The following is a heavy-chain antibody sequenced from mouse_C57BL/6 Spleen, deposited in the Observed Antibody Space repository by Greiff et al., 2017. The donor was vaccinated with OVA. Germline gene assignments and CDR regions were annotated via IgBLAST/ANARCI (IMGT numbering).Heavy chain of an antibody. CDR1: GYTFTSYT. CDR3: ARGGRTVVDPFDD. V-gene: IGHV1-4*01. D-gene: IGHD1-1*01. Sequence: QVQLQQSGAELARPGASVKMSCKASGYTFTSYTMHWVKQRPGQGLEWIGYINPSSGYTKYNQKFKDKATLTADKSSSTAYMQLSSLTSEDSAVYDWARGGRTVVDPFDDWGQGTTLTVSS. J-gene: IGHJ2*01. CDR2: INPSSGYT.